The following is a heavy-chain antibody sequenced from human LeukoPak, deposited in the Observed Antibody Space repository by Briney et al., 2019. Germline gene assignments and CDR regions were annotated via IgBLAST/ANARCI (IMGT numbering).Heavy chain of an antibody. CDR3: AREIRGYDSSGYYYGGLDY. V-gene: IGHV3-48*04. Sequence: GGSLRLSCAASGFTLRSYAMNWVRQAPGKGLEWISYIDSGSNNIYYADSVKGRFTISGDNAKNSVYLQLNSLRAEDTAVYYCAREIRGYDSSGYYYGGLDYWGQGTLVTVSS. J-gene: IGHJ4*02. CDR1: GFTLRSYA. D-gene: IGHD3-22*01. CDR2: IDSGSNNI.